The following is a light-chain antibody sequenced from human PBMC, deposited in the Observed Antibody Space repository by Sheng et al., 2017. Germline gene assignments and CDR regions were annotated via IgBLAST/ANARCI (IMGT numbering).Light chain of an antibody. J-gene: IGLJ2*01. CDR1: SSNIGADYD. CDR2: GNS. CDR3: QSYDRGLSDVV. Sequence: QPVLTQPPSVSGAPGQSVTISCTGTSSNIGADYDVYWYQHLPGTAPKLLIYGNSNRPSGVPDRFSGSKSGTSASLDITGLQAEDEADYYCQSYDRGLSDVVFGGGTKVTVL. V-gene: IGLV1-40*01.